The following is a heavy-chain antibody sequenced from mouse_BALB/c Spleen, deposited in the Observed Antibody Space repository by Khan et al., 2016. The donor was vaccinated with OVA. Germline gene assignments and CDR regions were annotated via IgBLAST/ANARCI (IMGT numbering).Heavy chain of an antibody. CDR2: IWGGGST. CDR3: AKGGGSQWYFDV. CDR1: GFSLTSYG. V-gene: IGHV2-5*01. J-gene: IGHJ1*01. D-gene: IGHD1-1*01. Sequence: QVQLQQSGPGLVQPSQSLSITCTVSGFSLTSYGVHWVRQSPGKGLEWLGVIWGGGSTDYNAAFMSRLSITKDNSKSQVFFKMNSLQADDTAIYYWAKGGGSQWYFDVWGAGTTVTVSS.